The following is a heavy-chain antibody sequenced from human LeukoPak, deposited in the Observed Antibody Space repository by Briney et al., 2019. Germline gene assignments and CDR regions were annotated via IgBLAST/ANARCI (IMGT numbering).Heavy chain of an antibody. CDR2: INPKSGGT. CDR3: AKYYLEGRCFDY. D-gene: IGHD2/OR15-2a*01. V-gene: IGHV1-2*02. Sequence: GGSVKVSCKASGYSFTCYYMHWVRQAPGQGLEWMGWINPKSGGTNYAQKFQGRVTMTRETSIRTVSMELSRLRSDDTAVYYCAKYYLEGRCFDYWGQGTLVIVSS. CDR1: GYSFTCYY. J-gene: IGHJ4*02.